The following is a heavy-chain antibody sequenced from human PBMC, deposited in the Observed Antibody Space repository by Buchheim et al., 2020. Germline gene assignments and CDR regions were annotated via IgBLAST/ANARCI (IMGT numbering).Heavy chain of an antibody. J-gene: IGHJ4*02. D-gene: IGHD3-10*01. Sequence: EVQLVESEGGLVQPGGSLRLSCVASGFTFSYYWMHWVRQAPGKGLVWVSHIHGDGRSTTYADSVKGRSTISRDNAKNTLYLQMNSLRVEDTAVYYCARGGSGTAFDYWGQGTL. CDR3: ARGGSGTAFDY. V-gene: IGHV3-74*01. CDR2: IHGDGRST. CDR1: GFTFSYYW.